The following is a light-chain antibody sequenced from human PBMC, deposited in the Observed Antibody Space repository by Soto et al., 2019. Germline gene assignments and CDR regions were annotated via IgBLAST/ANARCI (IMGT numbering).Light chain of an antibody. CDR2: DVN. V-gene: IGLV2-14*03. Sequence: QSALTQPASVSGSPGQSIAISCTGTSSDIGGYNFVSWYQQHPGKAPKLILYDVNLRPSGVSNRFSGSKSGNTASLTISGFQAEDEADYYCSSYSSSTLVVFGGGTQLTVL. CDR1: SSDIGGYNF. CDR3: SSYSSSTLVV. J-gene: IGLJ3*02.